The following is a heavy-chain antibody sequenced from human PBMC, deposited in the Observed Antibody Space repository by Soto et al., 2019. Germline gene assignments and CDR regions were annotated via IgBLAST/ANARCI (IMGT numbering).Heavy chain of an antibody. Sequence: SVKVSCKASGGTFSSYAISWVRQAPGQGLEWMGGIIPIFGTANYAQKFQGRVTMTEDTSTDTAYMELRSPRSDDTAVFFGATDGGGWVAFDIWGQGTMVTVSS. CDR1: GGTFSSYA. CDR3: ATDGGGWVAFDI. V-gene: IGHV1-69*06. D-gene: IGHD3-16*01. J-gene: IGHJ3*02. CDR2: IIPIFGTA.